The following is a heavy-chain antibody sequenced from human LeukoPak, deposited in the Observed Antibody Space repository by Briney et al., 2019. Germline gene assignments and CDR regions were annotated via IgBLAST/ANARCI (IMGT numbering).Heavy chain of an antibody. CDR1: GGTFSSYA. CDR3: AKTQEGGYCSSTSCYAHAFDI. J-gene: IGHJ3*02. V-gene: IGHV1-69*06. CDR2: IIPIFGTA. Sequence: SVKVSCKASGGTFSSYAISWVRQAPGQGLEWMGGIIPIFGTANYAQKFQGRVTITAEKSTSTAYMELSSLRSEDTAVYYCAKTQEGGYCSSTSCYAHAFDIWGQGTMVTVSS. D-gene: IGHD2-2*01.